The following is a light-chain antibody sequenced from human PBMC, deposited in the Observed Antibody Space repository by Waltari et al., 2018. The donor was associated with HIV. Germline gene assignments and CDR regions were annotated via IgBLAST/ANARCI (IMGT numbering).Light chain of an antibody. V-gene: IGLV3-9*01. CDR1: YIGTTS. Sequence: SFEVTQSLPVSVALGQTAKITCGGKYIGTTSVHWYQQTQGHAPVLVIYADRGGPSGVPDRFSGSSSGNTATLTISGVQSGDEADYYCQLWDSSTVIFGGGTKLTVL. CDR2: ADR. J-gene: IGLJ2*01. CDR3: QLWDSSTVI.